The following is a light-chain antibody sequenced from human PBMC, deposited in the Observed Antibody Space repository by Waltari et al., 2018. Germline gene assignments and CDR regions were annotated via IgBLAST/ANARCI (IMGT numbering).Light chain of an antibody. CDR1: SSHIGNNA. CDR3: ATWDDSLNGGV. Sequence: QSVLTQPPSVSEAPRPRVTISCSGSSSHIGNNALHWYQQLPGKAPRLLIYDDSLLPSGVSDRFSGSKSGTSASLVISGLQSEDEALYYCATWDDSLNGGVFGGGTKLTVL. CDR2: DDS. J-gene: IGLJ3*02. V-gene: IGLV1-36*01.